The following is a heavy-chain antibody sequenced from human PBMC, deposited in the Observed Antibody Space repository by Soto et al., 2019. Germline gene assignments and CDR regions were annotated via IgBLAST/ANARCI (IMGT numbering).Heavy chain of an antibody. D-gene: IGHD1-26*01. CDR1: GFTFSTYG. CDR3: EQCLGYTMSWPCPMHHKAMDV. V-gene: IGHV3-30*03. Sequence: GGSLRLSCVDSGFTFSTYGMHWVRQAPGKGPEWVAVVSYDGANKYYGDSVKGRFTISRDNSKNTLYLQMNRLSVEDTAENLWEQCLGYTMSWPCPMHHKAMDVWRQAHTVTV. CDR2: VSYDGANK. J-gene: IGHJ6*02.